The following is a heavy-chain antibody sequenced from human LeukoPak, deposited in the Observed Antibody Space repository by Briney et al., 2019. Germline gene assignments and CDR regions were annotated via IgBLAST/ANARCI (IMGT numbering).Heavy chain of an antibody. J-gene: IGHJ4*02. CDR2: IYSGGST. CDR3: ARGGVIPFDY. CDR1: GFTFSTYV. D-gene: IGHD3-10*01. V-gene: IGHV3-66*01. Sequence: PGGSLRLSCEASGFTFSTYVMSWVRQAPGKGLEWVSVIYSGGSTYYADSVKGRFTISRDNSKNTLYLQMNSLRAEDTAVYYCARGGVIPFDYWGQGTLVTVSS.